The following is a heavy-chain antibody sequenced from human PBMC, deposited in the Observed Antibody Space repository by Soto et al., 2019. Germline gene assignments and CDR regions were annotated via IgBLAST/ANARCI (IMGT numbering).Heavy chain of an antibody. J-gene: IGHJ4*02. CDR1: GGSISSSSYY. D-gene: IGHD6-13*01. CDR3: ARHQNPGIAAFDY. Sequence: QLQLQESGPGLVKPSETLSLTCTVSGGSISSSSYYWGWIRQPPGKGLEWIGSIYYSGSTYYNPSLKSRVTISVDTSKNQFSLKLSSVTAADTAVYYCARHQNPGIAAFDYWGQGTLVTVSS. CDR2: IYYSGST. V-gene: IGHV4-39*01.